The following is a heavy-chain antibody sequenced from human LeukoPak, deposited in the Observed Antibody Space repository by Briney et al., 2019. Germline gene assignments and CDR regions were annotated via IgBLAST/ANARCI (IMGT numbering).Heavy chain of an antibody. CDR2: VHYSGST. CDR3: ARYRGCWMPSCYLKREFDI. J-gene: IGHJ3*02. D-gene: IGHD2-2*01. V-gene: IGHV4-39*07. CDR1: GGSMSSSRYY. Sequence: SETLSLTCTVSGGSMSSSRYYWGCIRQPPGKGLEWIGSVHYSGSTYYNPSLKSRVTISEDTSKNQFSLKLNSVTAADTAVYYCARYRGCWMPSCYLKREFDIWGQGTMVTVSS.